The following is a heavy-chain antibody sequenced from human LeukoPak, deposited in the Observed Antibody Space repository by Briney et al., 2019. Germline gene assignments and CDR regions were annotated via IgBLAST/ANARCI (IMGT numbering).Heavy chain of an antibody. Sequence: ASVKVSCKASGYTFTGYYMHWVRQAPGQGLEWMGRINPNSGGTNYAQKFQGRATMTRDTSISTAYMELSRLRSDDTAVYYCARPYSGSYKVFQHWGQGTLVTVSS. CDR2: INPNSGGT. V-gene: IGHV1-2*06. J-gene: IGHJ1*01. CDR1: GYTFTGYY. D-gene: IGHD1-26*01. CDR3: ARPYSGSYKVFQH.